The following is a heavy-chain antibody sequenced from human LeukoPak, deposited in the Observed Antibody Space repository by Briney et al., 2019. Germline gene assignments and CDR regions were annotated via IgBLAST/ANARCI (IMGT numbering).Heavy chain of an antibody. CDR3: ARGRPAAIYYYYYMDV. J-gene: IGHJ6*03. Sequence: GGSLRLSCAASGFTFDDYGMSWVRQAPGKGLEWVSGINWNGGSTGYADSVKGRFTISRDNAKNSLYLQMNSLRAGDTALYYCARGRPAAIYYYYYMDVWGKGTSVTVSS. D-gene: IGHD2-2*01. CDR2: INWNGGST. V-gene: IGHV3-20*04. CDR1: GFTFDDYG.